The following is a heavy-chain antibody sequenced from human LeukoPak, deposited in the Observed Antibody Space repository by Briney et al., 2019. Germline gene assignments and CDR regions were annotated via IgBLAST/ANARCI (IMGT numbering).Heavy chain of an antibody. CDR2: IYHSGST. D-gene: IGHD2-2*01. J-gene: IGHJ5*02. Sequence: SEILSLTCTVSGGSISSGGYYWSWIRQPPGKGLEGIGYIYHSGSTYYNPSLKSRVTISVDRSKNQFSLKPSSVTAADTAVYYCARAQSESRIVVVPAAISNWFDPWGQGTLVTVSS. CDR3: ARAQSESRIVVVPAAISNWFDP. V-gene: IGHV4-30-2*01. CDR1: GGSISSGGYY.